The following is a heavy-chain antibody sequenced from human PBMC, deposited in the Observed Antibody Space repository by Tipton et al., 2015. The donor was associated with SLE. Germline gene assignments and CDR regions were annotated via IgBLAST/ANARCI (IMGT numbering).Heavy chain of an antibody. CDR3: ARTRGYSYGLFDY. CDR1: GGSISSYY. J-gene: IGHJ4*02. Sequence: LRLSCTVSGGSISSYYWSWIRQPPGKGLEWIGYIYYSGSTYYNPSLKSRVTISVDTSKNQFSLKLSSVTAADTAVYYCARTRGYSYGLFDYWGQGTLVTVSS. CDR2: IYYSGST. V-gene: IGHV4-59*12. D-gene: IGHD5-18*01.